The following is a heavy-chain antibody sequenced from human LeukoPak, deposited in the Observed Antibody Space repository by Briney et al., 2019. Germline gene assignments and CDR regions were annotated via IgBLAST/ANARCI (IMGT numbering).Heavy chain of an antibody. Sequence: GGSLRLSCAASGFTFSNYWMSWVRQAPGKGLEWVAHINQDGSEKYYVDSVKGRFTISRDNAKNSLYLQMNSLRAEDTAVYSFARAGGGDIVVAFAFDIWGQGTMVTVSS. V-gene: IGHV3-7*05. D-gene: IGHD2-15*01. J-gene: IGHJ3*02. CDR1: GFTFSNYW. CDR3: ARAGGGDIVVAFAFDI. CDR2: INQDGSEK.